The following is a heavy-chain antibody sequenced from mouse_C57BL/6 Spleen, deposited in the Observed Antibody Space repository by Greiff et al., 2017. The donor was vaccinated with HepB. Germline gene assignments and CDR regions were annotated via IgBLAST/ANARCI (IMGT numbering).Heavy chain of an antibody. D-gene: IGHD2-4*01. J-gene: IGHJ1*03. Sequence: QVQLKESDAELVKPGASVKISCKASGYTFTDYTIHWMKQRPEQGLEWIGYIYPRDGSTYYNEKFKGKATLTADKSSSTAYMQLNDLTSEDSAVYFCARPMSTTDWYFDVWGTGTTVTVSS. CDR1: GYTFTDYT. CDR2: IYPRDGST. V-gene: IGHV1-78*01. CDR3: ARPMSTTDWYFDV.